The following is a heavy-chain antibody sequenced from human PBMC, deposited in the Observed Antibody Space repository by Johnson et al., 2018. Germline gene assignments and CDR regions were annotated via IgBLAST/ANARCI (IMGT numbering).Heavy chain of an antibody. CDR2: IYYNGCT. V-gene: IGHV4-59*01. CDR3: ATGIAVAGAEYFHH. D-gene: IGHD6-19*01. J-gene: IGHJ1*01. CDR1: GDSISSYY. Sequence: QVQLQEWGPGLVKPSETLSLTCTVSGDSISSYYWSWIRQPPGKGLEWIAYIYYNGCTSYNPSLKRRVTISVDTSKNPFSLKLSSVTAADTAGYYCATGIAVAGAEYFHHWGQGTLVTVSS.